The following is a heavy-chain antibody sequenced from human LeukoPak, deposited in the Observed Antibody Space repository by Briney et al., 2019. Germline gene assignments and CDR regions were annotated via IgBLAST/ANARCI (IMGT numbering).Heavy chain of an antibody. CDR3: LSGHDNAFDP. Sequence: SETLSLTCTVSGASLSVSVRNWGWVRQPPGKGLEWLASIYYSGSAYYSPSLESRVTMSVDTSKNQFSLKLSSLTATDTAVYYCLSGHDNAFDPWGQGTLVTVSP. D-gene: IGHD3-9*01. J-gene: IGHJ5*02. V-gene: IGHV4-39*01. CDR2: IYYSGSA. CDR1: GASLSVSVRN.